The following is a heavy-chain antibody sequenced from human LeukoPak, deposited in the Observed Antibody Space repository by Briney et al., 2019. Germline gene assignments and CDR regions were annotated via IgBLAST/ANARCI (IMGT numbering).Heavy chain of an antibody. V-gene: IGHV3-23*01. J-gene: IGHJ3*02. D-gene: IGHD5-12*01. CDR3: AIPFDYHDAFDI. CDR1: GFTFSSYA. CDR2: ISGSGGST. Sequence: GGSLRLSCAASGFTFSSYAMSWVRQAPGKGLEWVSGISGSGGSTYYADSVKGRFTISRDNSKNTLYLQMNSLRAEDTAVYYCAIPFDYHDAFDIWGQGTMVTVSS.